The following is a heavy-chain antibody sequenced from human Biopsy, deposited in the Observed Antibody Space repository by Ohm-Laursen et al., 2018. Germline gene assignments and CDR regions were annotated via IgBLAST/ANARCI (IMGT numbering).Heavy chain of an antibody. CDR1: GGSISSYY. J-gene: IGHJ2*01. CDR2: VYYTGST. CDR3: ARDRGYYSDRTVPGYFDL. V-gene: IGHV4-59*01. Sequence: TLSLTCTVSGGSISSYYWSWIRQPPGKGLEWIGYVYYTGSTDYNPSLQSRVAISVDTSKNHFSLRLRSVTPADTAIYYCARDRGYYSDRTVPGYFDLWGRGTLVTVSS. D-gene: IGHD3-22*01.